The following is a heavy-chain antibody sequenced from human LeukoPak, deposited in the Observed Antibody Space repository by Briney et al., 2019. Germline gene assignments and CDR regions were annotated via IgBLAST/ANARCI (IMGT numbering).Heavy chain of an antibody. D-gene: IGHD6-13*01. J-gene: IGHJ6*03. CDR1: GGTFSSYA. CDR3: AGDSSSPPLDNYYYMDV. CDR2: IIPIFGTA. V-gene: IGHV1-69*05. Sequence: GSSVKVSCKASGGTFSSYAISWVRQAPGQGLEWMGGIIPIFGTANYAQKFQGRVTITTDESTSTAYMELSSLRSEDTAVYYCAGDSSSPPLDNYYYMDVWGKGTTVTVSS.